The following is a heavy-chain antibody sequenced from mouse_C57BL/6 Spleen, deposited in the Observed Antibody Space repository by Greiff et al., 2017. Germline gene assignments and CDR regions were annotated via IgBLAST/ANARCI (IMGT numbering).Heavy chain of an antibody. CDR3: AREGIVYDVGYYAMDY. Sequence: EVQLQQSGPELVKPGASVKISCKASGYTFTDYYMNWVKQSHGKSLEWIGDINPNNGGTSYNQKFKGKATLTVDKSSSTAYMELRSLTSEDSAVYYCAREGIVYDVGYYAMDYWGQGTSVTVSS. CDR1: GYTFTDYY. CDR2: INPNNGGT. D-gene: IGHD2-12*01. V-gene: IGHV1-26*01. J-gene: IGHJ4*01.